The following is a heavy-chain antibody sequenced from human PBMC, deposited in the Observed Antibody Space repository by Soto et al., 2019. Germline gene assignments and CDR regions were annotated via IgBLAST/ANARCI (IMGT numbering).Heavy chain of an antibody. J-gene: IGHJ5*02. CDR2: IRDDGKKT. CDR1: VFTFSHYI. V-gene: IGHV3-30*03. D-gene: IGHD5-18*01. Sequence: GALRLSCVASVFTFSHYIYHGVRQAPGKGLQWVAVIRDDGKKTNYATSVRGRFTVSRDMSKSTIFLQMNNLRIDDSAIYSCAREGDSHAFRGFDLWGQGTPVTVSS. CDR3: AREGDSHAFRGFDL.